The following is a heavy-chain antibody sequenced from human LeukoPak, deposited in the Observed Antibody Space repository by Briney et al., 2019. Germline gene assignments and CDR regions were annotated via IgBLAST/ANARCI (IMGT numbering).Heavy chain of an antibody. J-gene: IGHJ4*02. Sequence: SQTLSLTCTVSGGSISGGSYSWSWIRQPPGKGLEWIGYIYYSGSTKYNLSLKSRATISVDTSKNQLSLKLSSVTAADTAVYYCARGEYGLFDYWGQGTLVTVSS. V-gene: IGHV4-61*01. D-gene: IGHD2/OR15-2a*01. CDR3: ARGEYGLFDY. CDR2: IYYSGST. CDR1: GGSISGGSYS.